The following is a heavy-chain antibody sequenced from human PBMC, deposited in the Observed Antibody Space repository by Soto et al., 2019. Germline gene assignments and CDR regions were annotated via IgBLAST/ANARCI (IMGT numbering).Heavy chain of an antibody. Sequence: PGGSLRLSCAASGFTFSNAWMSWVRQAPGKGLEWVGRIKSKTDGGTTDYAAPVKGSVTIARDDSKNTLYLKMSSVKTEDTAVYYCTTDDPINRYWGRGTLVTVSS. J-gene: IGHJ4*02. V-gene: IGHV3-15*01. CDR3: TTDDPINRY. CDR1: GFTFSNAW. CDR2: IKSKTDGGTT.